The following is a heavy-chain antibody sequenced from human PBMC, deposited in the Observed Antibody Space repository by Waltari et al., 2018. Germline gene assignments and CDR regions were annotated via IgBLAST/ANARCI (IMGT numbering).Heavy chain of an antibody. CDR1: GYILTGNY. CDR2: INPNSGGT. Sequence: QEHLVQSGAEVKKPGASVKVSCKASGYILTGNYIHWVRQAPGQGLEWMGWINPNSGGTNYAQKFQGRVTVTRDTSISTAYMEVSSLRSDDTAVYYCAKSPWNGPLDYWGQGTLVTVSS. V-gene: IGHV1-2*02. J-gene: IGHJ4*02. D-gene: IGHD2-8*01. CDR3: AKSPWNGPLDY.